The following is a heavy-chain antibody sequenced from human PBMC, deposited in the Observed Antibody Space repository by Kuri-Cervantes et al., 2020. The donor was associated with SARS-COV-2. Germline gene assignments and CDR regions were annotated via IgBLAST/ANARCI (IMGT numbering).Heavy chain of an antibody. CDR2: IYSGHYTT. CDR1: GFTFSSYA. D-gene: IGHD6-13*01. CDR3: AKTEGAGSWNYFDA. Sequence: GESLKISCAASGFTFSSYAMTWVRQAPGKGLEWVSVIYSGHYTTYYADSVKGRFTISRDNSKNTLYLQMNSLRAEDTAVYYCAKTEGAGSWNYFDAWGQGTPVTDSS. J-gene: IGHJ4*02. V-gene: IGHV3-23*03.